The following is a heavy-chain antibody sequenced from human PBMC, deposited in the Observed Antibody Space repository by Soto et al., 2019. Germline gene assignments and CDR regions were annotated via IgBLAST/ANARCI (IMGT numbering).Heavy chain of an antibody. CDR3: ARDVSPGSSSLYLDAFEI. J-gene: IGHJ3*02. CDR2: INRDGSNK. CDR1: GFTLSAYW. V-gene: IGHV3-7*05. D-gene: IGHD6-13*01. Sequence: EVQLEESGGDLVQPGGSLRLSCAASGFTLSAYWMTWVRQAPGKGLEWVANINRDGSNKSYLDSVRGRFTISRDNVGNSLYLQMDSLRADDTALYYCARDVSPGSSSLYLDAFEIWGQGTMVTVSS.